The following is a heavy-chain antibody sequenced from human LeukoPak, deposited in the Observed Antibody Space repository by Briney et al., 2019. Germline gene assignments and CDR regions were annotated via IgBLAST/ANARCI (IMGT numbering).Heavy chain of an antibody. Sequence: PGGSLRLSCAASGFTFSSYAMSWVRQAPGKGLEWVSAISGSGGSTYYADSVKGRFTISRDNSKNTLYLQMNSLRAEDTAVYYCAKRGLYSDWRDYYFDYWGQGTLVTVSS. CDR3: AKRGLYSDWRDYYFDY. D-gene: IGHD1-26*01. CDR1: GFTFSSYA. J-gene: IGHJ4*02. CDR2: ISGSGGST. V-gene: IGHV3-23*01.